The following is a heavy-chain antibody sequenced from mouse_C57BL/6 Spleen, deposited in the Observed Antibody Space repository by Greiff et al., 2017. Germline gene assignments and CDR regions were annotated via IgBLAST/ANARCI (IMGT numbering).Heavy chain of an antibody. CDR2: INPNNGGT. Sequence: VQLQQSGPELVKPGASVKISCKASGYTFTDYYMNWVKQSHGKSLEWIGDINPNNGGTSYNQKFKGNATLTVDKSSSTAYMELRSLTSEDTAVYYCGGYNYYYAIDYWGQGTSVTVSS. CDR1: GYTFTDYY. J-gene: IGHJ4*01. D-gene: IGHD2-12*01. CDR3: GGYNYYYAIDY. V-gene: IGHV1-26*01.